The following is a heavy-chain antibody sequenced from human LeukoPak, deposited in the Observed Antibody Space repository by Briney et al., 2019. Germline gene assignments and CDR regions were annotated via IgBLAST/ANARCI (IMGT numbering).Heavy chain of an antibody. V-gene: IGHV3-23*01. Sequence: PGGSLRLSCAASGFTFSSYAMSWVRQALGKGLEWVSAISGSGGSTYYADSVKGRFTISRDNSKNTLYLQMNSLRAEDTAVYYCATLDPLLWFGELLSDAFDIWGQGTMVTVSS. J-gene: IGHJ3*02. CDR1: GFTFSSYA. CDR3: ATLDPLLWFGELLSDAFDI. D-gene: IGHD3-10*01. CDR2: ISGSGGST.